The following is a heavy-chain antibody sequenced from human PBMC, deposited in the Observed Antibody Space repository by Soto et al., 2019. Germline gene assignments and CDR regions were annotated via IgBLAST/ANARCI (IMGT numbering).Heavy chain of an antibody. J-gene: IGHJ5*02. CDR3: VRDYTITREDCFDP. V-gene: IGHV1-18*01. Sequence: QVQLVQSGVEVKKPGASVKLSCKPSGYTFSTHGLSWVRQAPGHGLEWLGWISTWDADINYSQKFPGRIILTTDRATSTRYMELKSLRPDDTAVYYSVRDYTITREDCFDPWGQGTLVIVSS. CDR2: ISTWDADI. D-gene: IGHD3-10*01. CDR1: GYTFSTHG.